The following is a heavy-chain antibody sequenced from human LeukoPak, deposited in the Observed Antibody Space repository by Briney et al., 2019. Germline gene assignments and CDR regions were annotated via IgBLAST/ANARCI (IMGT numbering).Heavy chain of an antibody. CDR1: GYTFTGYY. V-gene: IGHV1-2*06. Sequence: ASVKVSCKASGYTFTGYYMHWVRQAPGQGLEWMGRINPNSGGTNYVQKFQGRVTMTRDTSISTAYMELSRLRSDDTAVYYCARPHTVLYNWFDPWGQGTLVTVSS. J-gene: IGHJ5*02. CDR2: INPNSGGT. D-gene: IGHD4-11*01. CDR3: ARPHTVLYNWFDP.